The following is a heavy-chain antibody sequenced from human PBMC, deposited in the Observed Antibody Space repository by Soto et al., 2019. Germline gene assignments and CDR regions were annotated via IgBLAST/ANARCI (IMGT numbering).Heavy chain of an antibody. CDR3: AKDRSLYSTDWYADF. J-gene: IGHJ4*02. Sequence: EVQLVESGGGLVKPGGSLRLSCAASGFTFSTYAMNWVRQAPGKGLEWVSTLSASGDTTDYADSVTGRFIISRDNSKNSLYLQMNSLRAEDTAIYYCAKDRSLYSTDWYADFWGQGTLVTVSP. D-gene: IGHD6-19*01. V-gene: IGHV3-23*04. CDR2: LSASGDTT. CDR1: GFTFSTYA.